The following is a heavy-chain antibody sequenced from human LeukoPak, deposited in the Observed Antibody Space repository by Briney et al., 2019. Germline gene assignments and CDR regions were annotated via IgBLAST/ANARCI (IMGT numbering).Heavy chain of an antibody. J-gene: IGHJ4*02. V-gene: IGHV3-21*01. CDR3: ARDREKATISHFES. D-gene: IGHD5-24*01. CDR1: GFNFGLFS. CDR2: ISRGSTYI. Sequence: GGSLRLSCEGSGFNFGLFSMNWVRQAPGKGLEWVSSISRGSTYIFYADSLQGRFIISRDNAKNTVYLQMTGLRVEDTALYYCARDREKATISHFESWGQGTLVTVSS.